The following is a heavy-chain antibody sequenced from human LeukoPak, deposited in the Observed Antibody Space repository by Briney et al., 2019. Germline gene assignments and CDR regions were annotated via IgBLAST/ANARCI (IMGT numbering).Heavy chain of an antibody. V-gene: IGHV5-51*01. Sequence: GESLKISCKGSGYSFTTYWIGWVRQMPGKGLEWMGIIYPCDSDTRYSPSFQGQVTISADKSISTAYLQWSSLKASDTAMYYCARHKVDTAMVTWWLFDLWGRGTLVTVSS. CDR3: ARHKVDTAMVTWWLFDL. CDR2: IYPCDSDT. CDR1: GYSFTTYW. D-gene: IGHD5-18*01. J-gene: IGHJ2*01.